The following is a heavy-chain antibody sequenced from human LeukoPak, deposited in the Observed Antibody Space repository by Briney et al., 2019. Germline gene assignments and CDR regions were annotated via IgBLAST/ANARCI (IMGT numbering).Heavy chain of an antibody. D-gene: IGHD6-19*01. CDR1: GGSISSYY. V-gene: IGHV4-59*12. CDR2: IYYSGNT. Sequence: NPSETLSLTCTVSGGSISSYYWSWIRQPPGKGLEWIGYIYYSGNTNYNPSLKSRVTISVDTSKNQFSLQLNSVTPEDTAVYYCARSLVREYSSGWYGDQTLDPWGQGTLVTVSS. J-gene: IGHJ5*02. CDR3: ARSLVREYSSGWYGDQTLDP.